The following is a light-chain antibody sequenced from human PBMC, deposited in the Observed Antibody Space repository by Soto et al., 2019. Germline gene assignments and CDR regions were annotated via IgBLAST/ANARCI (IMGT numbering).Light chain of an antibody. CDR1: SSNIGSNT. CDR2: SNN. V-gene: IGLV1-44*01. Sequence: QSVLTQPPSASGTPGQWVTISCSGSSSNIGSNTVNWYQQLPGTAPKLLIYSNNQRPSGVPDRFSGSKSGTSASLAISGLQSEDEADYYCAAWDDSLNGGLFGGGTKLTVL. CDR3: AAWDDSLNGGL. J-gene: IGLJ2*01.